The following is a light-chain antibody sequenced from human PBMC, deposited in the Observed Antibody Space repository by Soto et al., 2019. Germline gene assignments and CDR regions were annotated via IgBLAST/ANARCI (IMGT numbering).Light chain of an antibody. V-gene: IGLV2-14*01. J-gene: IGLJ2*01. CDR1: SSDVGGYNF. Sequence: QSALTQPASGSGSPGQSITISCTGTSSDVGGYNFVSWYQQHPGKAPKLMIFEVNNRPSGVSNRFSGSKSGNTASLTISGLQAEDEADYYCSSWTSSTTQVLGGGTKLTVL. CDR2: EVN. CDR3: SSWTSSTTQV.